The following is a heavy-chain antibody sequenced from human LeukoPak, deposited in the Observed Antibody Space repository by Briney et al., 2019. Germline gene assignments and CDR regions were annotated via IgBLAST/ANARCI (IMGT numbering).Heavy chain of an antibody. D-gene: IGHD6-19*01. J-gene: IGHJ5*02. V-gene: IGHV4-59*01. CDR1: GGSISSYY. CDR2: IYYSGST. Sequence: PSETLSLTCTVSGGSISSYYWSWIRQPPGKGLEWIGYIYYSGSTNYNPSLKSRVTISVDTSKNQFSLKLSSVTAADTAVYYCARDSIAVAFGPWGQGTLVTVSS. CDR3: ARDSIAVAFGP.